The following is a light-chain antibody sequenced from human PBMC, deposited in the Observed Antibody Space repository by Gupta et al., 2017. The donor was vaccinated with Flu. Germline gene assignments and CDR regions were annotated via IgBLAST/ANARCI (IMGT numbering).Light chain of an antibody. CDR1: QTVLSSSDNKNY. V-gene: IGKV4-1*01. CDR3: QQYDGVPVT. CDR2: WAS. J-gene: IGKJ4*01. Sequence: SLGERATINCKSSQTVLSSSDNKNYLAGFQQKAGHPPKLLIYWASSRQSGVPDRFSGSGSGTDFTLTISGLQAEDVGVYYCQQYDGVPVTFGGGTKVEI.